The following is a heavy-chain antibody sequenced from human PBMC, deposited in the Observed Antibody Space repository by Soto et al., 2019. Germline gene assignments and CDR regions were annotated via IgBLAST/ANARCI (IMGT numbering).Heavy chain of an antibody. CDR3: ARGPWYNWNYSGGHYYYYMDV. CDR2: INHSGST. D-gene: IGHD1-7*01. CDR1: GGSFSGYY. Sequence: SETLSLTCAVYGGSFSGYYWSWIRQPPGKGLEWIGEINHSGSTNYNPSLKSRVTISVDTSKNQFSLKLSSVTAADTAVYYCARGPWYNWNYSGGHYYYYMDVWGKGTTVTVSS. V-gene: IGHV4-34*01. J-gene: IGHJ6*03.